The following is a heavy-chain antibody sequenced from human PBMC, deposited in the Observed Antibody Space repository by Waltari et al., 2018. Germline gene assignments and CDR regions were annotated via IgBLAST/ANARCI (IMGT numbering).Heavy chain of an antibody. Sequence: QVQLVQSGAEVKKPGASVKVSCKASGYTFTSYYMHWVRQAPGQGLEWMGIINPSGGSTSYAQKFQGRVTMTRDTSTSTVYMELSSLRSEDTAVYYCAKDSELGVGVVAQLDYWGQGTLVTVSS. CDR2: INPSGGST. CDR3: AKDSELGVGVVAQLDY. CDR1: GYTFTSYY. V-gene: IGHV1-46*01. D-gene: IGHD2-15*01. J-gene: IGHJ4*02.